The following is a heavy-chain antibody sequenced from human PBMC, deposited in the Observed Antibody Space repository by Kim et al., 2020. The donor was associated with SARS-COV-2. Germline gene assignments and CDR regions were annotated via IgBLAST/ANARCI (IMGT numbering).Heavy chain of an antibody. J-gene: IGHJ4*02. CDR3: ARDSFQYSSSILGGNEFDY. Sequence: ASVKVSCKASGYTFTSYGISWVRQAPGQGLEWMGWISAYNGNTNYAQKLQGRVTMTTDTSTSTAYMELRSLRSDDTAVYYCARDSFQYSSSILGGNEFDYWGQGTLVTVSS. D-gene: IGHD6-6*01. CDR2: ISAYNGNT. CDR1: GYTFTSYG. V-gene: IGHV1-18*01.